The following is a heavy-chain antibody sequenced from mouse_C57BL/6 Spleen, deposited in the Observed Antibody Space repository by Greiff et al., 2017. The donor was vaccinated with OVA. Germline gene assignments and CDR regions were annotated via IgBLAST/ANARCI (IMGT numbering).Heavy chain of an antibody. CDR3: ARATTVVAHFDY. V-gene: IGHV1-76*01. CDR1: GYTFTDYY. J-gene: IGHJ2*01. CDR2: IYPGSGNT. D-gene: IGHD1-1*01. Sequence: QVQLQQSGAELVRPGASVKLSCKASGYTFTDYYINWVKQRPGQGLEWIARIYPGSGNTYYNEKFKGKATLTAEKSSSTAYMQLSSLTSEDSAVYFCARATTVVAHFDYWGQGTTLTVSS.